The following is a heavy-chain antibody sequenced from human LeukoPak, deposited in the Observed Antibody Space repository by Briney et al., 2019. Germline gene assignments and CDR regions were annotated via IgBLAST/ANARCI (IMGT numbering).Heavy chain of an antibody. J-gene: IGHJ6*02. CDR3: ARDFYYDYVWGSSRYYYGMDV. V-gene: IGHV4-34*01. Sequence: ASETLSLTCAVYGGSFSGYYWSWIRQPPGKGLEWIGEINHSGSTNYNPSLKSRVTISVDTSKNQFSLKLSSVTAADTAVYYCARDFYYDYVWGSSRYYYGMDVWGQGTTVTVSS. CDR2: INHSGST. CDR1: GGSFSGYY. D-gene: IGHD3-16*02.